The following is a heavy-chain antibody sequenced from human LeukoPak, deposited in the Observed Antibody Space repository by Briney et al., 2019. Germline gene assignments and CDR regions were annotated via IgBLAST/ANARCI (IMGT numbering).Heavy chain of an antibody. V-gene: IGHV3-53*01. D-gene: IGHD6-13*01. CDR2: IYSGDST. Sequence: GGSLRLSCAASGFTVSSNYMSWVRQAPGKGLEWVSVIYSGDSTYYADSVKGRFTISRDNSKNTLYLQMNSLRAEDTAAYYCARDLTIAAAPTDAFDIWGQGTMVTVSS. CDR1: GFTVSSNY. CDR3: ARDLTIAAAPTDAFDI. J-gene: IGHJ3*02.